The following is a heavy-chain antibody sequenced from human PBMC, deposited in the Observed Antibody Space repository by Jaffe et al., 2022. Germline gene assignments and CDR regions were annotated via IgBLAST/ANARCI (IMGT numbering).Heavy chain of an antibody. CDR2: IYHSGTT. CDR3: ARGAVATKQIPGIFDY. V-gene: IGHV4-4*02. D-gene: IGHD5-12*01. CDR1: GDSIAFTNW. Sequence: QVQLQESGPGLVKPSGTLSLTCAVSGDSIAFTNWWSWVRQSPTKGLEWIGEIYHSGTTNYNPSLRGRATISVDMSKNHFSLRLNSVTAADTAVYYCARGAVATKQIPGIFDYWGQGVLVTVSS. J-gene: IGHJ4*02.